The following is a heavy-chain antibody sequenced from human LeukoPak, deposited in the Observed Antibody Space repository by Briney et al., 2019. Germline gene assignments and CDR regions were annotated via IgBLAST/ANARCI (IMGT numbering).Heavy chain of an antibody. J-gene: IGHJ3*02. D-gene: IGHD3-22*01. V-gene: IGHV3-74*01. CDR2: INTDGSDT. CDR3: ARDRDYYDSSGSHYDAFDI. CDR1: GFTFSNYW. Sequence: GGSLRLSCAASGFTFSNYWMHWVRQAPGKGLVWVSRINTDGSDTTSADSVKGRFTISRDNAKNTLYLQMNSLRGEDTAVYYCARDRDYYDSSGSHYDAFDIWGQGTMVTVSP.